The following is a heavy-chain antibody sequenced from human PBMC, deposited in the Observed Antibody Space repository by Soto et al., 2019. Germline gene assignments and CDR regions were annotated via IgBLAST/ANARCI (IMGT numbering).Heavy chain of an antibody. D-gene: IGHD3-22*01. V-gene: IGHV5-10-1*01. Sequence: ESLKISCKGSGYSFSSYWIILVRQMPAKGLEWMGRIDPSDSYANYSPSFQGHVTFSADKSISTAYLQWSSLRASDTAMYYCARHKAFYYDSSGAWGQGTMVTVSS. CDR1: GYSFSSYW. J-gene: IGHJ5*02. CDR3: ARHKAFYYDSSGA. CDR2: IDPSDSYA.